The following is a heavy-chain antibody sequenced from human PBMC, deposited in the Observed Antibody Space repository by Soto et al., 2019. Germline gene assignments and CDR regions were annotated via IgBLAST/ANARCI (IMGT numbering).Heavy chain of an antibody. CDR3: ARGIATGQLDP. J-gene: IGHJ5*02. V-gene: IGHV1-3*01. CDR1: WYSFTRYT. D-gene: IGHD2-15*01. Sequence: GGSVKCSCKASWYSFTRYTMNWGRQAPGQRLEWMGWINPDNGNTKSSQKFQDRVIITRDTSASTAYMDLSSLRSEDTAVYYCARGIATGQLDPWGQGTLVTVSS. CDR2: INPDNGNT.